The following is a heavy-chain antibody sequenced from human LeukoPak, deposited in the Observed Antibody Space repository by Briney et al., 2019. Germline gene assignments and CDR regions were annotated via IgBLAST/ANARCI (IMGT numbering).Heavy chain of an antibody. CDR1: GGSISSYY. V-gene: IGHV4-59*01. CDR3: ARGLDYANCYYYGMDV. CDR2: IYYSGST. J-gene: IGHJ6*02. Sequence: SETLSLTCTVSGGSISSYYWSWIRQPPGKGLEWIGYIYYSGSTNYNPSLKSRVTISVDTSKNQFSLKLSSVTAADTAVYYCARGLDYANCYYYGMDVWGQGTTVTVSS. D-gene: IGHD3-16*01.